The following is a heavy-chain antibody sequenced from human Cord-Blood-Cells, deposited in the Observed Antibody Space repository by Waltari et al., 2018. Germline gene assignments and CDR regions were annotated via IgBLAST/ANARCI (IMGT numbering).Heavy chain of an antibody. D-gene: IGHD6-13*01. V-gene: IGHV3-30-3*01. Sequence: QVQLVESGGGVVQPGRSLRLSCAASGFTFSSSAMHWVRQAPGKGLEWVAVISYDGSNKYYADSVKGRFTISRDNSKNTLYLQMNSLRAEDTAVYYCAREFVAAADYWGQGTLVTVSS. CDR3: AREFVAAADY. CDR1: GFTFSSSA. CDR2: ISYDGSNK. J-gene: IGHJ4*02.